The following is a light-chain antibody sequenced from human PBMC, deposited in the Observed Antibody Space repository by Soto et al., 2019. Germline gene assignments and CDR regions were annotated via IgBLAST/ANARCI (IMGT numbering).Light chain of an antibody. CDR2: AAS. CDR1: QSITNY. CDR3: QQSYSTPHT. V-gene: IGKV1-39*01. J-gene: IGKJ3*01. Sequence: DIQMTQSPSSLSASVGDRVTITCRASQSITNYLNWFQQKPGKAPKLLIYAASSLQSGVPSRFSGSESGTDFTLTISSLQPEDFATYYCQQSYSTPHTFXPGTKVYIK.